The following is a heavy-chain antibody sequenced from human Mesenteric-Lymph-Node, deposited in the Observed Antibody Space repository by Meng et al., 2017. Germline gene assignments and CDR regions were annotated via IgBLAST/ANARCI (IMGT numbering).Heavy chain of an antibody. CDR2: INPNSGGT. Sequence: ASVKVSCKASGYTFTSYAMHWVRQAPGQRLEWMGWINPNSGGTNYAQKFQGRVTMTRDTSISTAYMELSRLRSDDTAVYYCARDRRGVTTGGSTNWFDPWGQGTLVTVSS. D-gene: IGHD4-17*01. CDR1: GYTFTSYA. J-gene: IGHJ5*02. CDR3: ARDRRGVTTGGSTNWFDP. V-gene: IGHV1-2*02.